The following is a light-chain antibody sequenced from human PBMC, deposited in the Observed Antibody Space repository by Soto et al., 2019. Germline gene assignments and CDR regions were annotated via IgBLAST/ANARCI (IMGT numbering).Light chain of an antibody. V-gene: IGKV2-28*01. J-gene: IGKJ3*01. CDR2: LGS. CDR3: MQALQTPRT. Sequence: DIVMTQSPLSLPVTPGEPASISCRSSQSLLHSNGYNYLDWYLQKPRQSPQLLIYLGSNRASGVPDRFSGSGSGTDFTLRISRVEAEDVGVYYCMQALQTPRTFGPGTKVDIK. CDR1: QSLLHSNGYNY.